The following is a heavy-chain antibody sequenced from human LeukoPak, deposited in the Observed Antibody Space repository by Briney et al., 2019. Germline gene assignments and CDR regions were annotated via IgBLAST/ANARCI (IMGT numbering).Heavy chain of an antibody. Sequence: GESLKISCKGSGYSFTSYWIGWVRQMPGKGLEWMGIIYPGDSDTRYSPSFQGQVTIPADKSISTAYLQWSSLKASDTAMYYGASRADDRPYPYSSGWYFDYWGQGTLVTVSS. CDR3: ASRADDRPYPYSSGWYFDY. CDR2: IYPGDSDT. V-gene: IGHV5-51*01. D-gene: IGHD6-19*01. J-gene: IGHJ4*02. CDR1: GYSFTSYW.